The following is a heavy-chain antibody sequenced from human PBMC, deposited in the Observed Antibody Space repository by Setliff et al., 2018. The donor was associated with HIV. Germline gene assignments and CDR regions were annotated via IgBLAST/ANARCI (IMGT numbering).Heavy chain of an antibody. J-gene: IGHJ4*02. CDR1: GYNFPTYG. CDR2: ISVHNGNI. CDR3: ARGYNYGYGGQGINWWDAFDN. V-gene: IGHV1-18*01. D-gene: IGHD3-16*01. Sequence: ASVKVSCKASGYNFPTYGLSWVRQAPGQGLEWMGWISVHNGNIKYAEKFQGRVLITSDTSASTVYLFLRSLKSEDTAVYYCARGYNYGYGGQGINWWDAFDNWGKGTLVTSPQ.